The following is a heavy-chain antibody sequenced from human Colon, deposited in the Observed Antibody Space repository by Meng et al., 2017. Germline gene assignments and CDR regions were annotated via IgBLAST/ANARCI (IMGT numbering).Heavy chain of an antibody. CDR3: ARESSCCDSGGFYFDY. J-gene: IGHJ4*02. CDR2: IIPIFGTA. CDR1: GGTFSSYA. D-gene: IGHD2-15*01. Sequence: SVKVSCKASGGTFSSYAISWVRQAPGQGLEWMGGIIPIFGTANYAQKFQGRVTITADGSTSTAYMELSSLRSEDTAVYYCARESSCCDSGGFYFDYWGQGTLVTVSS. V-gene: IGHV1-69*13.